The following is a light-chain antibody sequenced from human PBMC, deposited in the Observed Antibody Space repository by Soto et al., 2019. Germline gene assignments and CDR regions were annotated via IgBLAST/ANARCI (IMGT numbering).Light chain of an antibody. CDR1: QSINKR. V-gene: IGKV1-5*03. CDR3: QRYSGDRAK. Sequence: DILLTQSPSTLSASVGDRVTISCRASQSINKRLAWYQHKPEKAPNLLIYEVSTLHSGVPSRFSGSGSGTEFSLTISRVRPDDFATYYCQRYSGDRAKVGQGTKVDIK. J-gene: IGKJ1*01. CDR2: EVS.